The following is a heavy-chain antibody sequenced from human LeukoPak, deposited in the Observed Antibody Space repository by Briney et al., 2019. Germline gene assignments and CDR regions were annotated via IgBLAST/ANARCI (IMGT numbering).Heavy chain of an antibody. CDR2: ISGSGGST. CDR1: GFTFSSYA. V-gene: IGHV3-23*01. D-gene: IGHD3-10*01. Sequence: GGSLRLSCAASGFTFSSYAMSWVRQVPGKGLEWVSSISGSGGSTYYADSVKGRFTISRDNSRKTLFLQMNSLRVDDTATYYCAKGFYGSGIANDYFDSWGQGTLVTVSS. CDR3: AKGFYGSGIANDYFDS. J-gene: IGHJ4*02.